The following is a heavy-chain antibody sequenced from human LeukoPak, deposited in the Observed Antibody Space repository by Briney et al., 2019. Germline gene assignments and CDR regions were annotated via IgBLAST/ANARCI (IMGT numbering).Heavy chain of an antibody. J-gene: IGHJ4*02. CDR1: GFTFSSYA. CDR2: ISYDGSNK. D-gene: IGHD3-16*01. V-gene: IGHV3-30-3*01. Sequence: PGGSLRLSCAASGFTFSSYAMHWVRQAPGKGLEWVAVISYDGSNKYYADSVKGRFTISRDNSKNTLYLQMNNLRAEDTAVYYCASEHGGVMITLPLDYWGQGTLVTVSS. CDR3: ASEHGGVMITLPLDY.